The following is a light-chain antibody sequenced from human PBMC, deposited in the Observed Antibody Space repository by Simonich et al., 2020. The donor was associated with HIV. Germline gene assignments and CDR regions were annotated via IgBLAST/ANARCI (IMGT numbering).Light chain of an antibody. CDR3: CSYAGSSTFVV. CDR2: DVS. CDR1: SSDIGDYNF. V-gene: IGLV2-23*02. J-gene: IGLJ2*01. Sequence: QSALTQPASVSGSPGQSITISCTGTSSDIGDYNFVSWYQQHPGKAPKLMIYDVSNRPSGVSNRFSGSKSGNTASLTISGLQSDDEADYYCCSYAGSSTFVVFGGGTKLTVV.